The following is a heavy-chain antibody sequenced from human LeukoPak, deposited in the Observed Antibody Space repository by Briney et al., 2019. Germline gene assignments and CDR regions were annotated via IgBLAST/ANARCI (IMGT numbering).Heavy chain of an antibody. J-gene: IGHJ3*02. Sequence: SETLSLTCTVSGGSISSYYWSWIRQPAGKGLEWIGRIYTSGSTNYNPSLKSRVTMSVDTSKNQFSLKLSSVTAADTAVYYCARGQQYRGSLGVFEIWGQGKMVTVFS. V-gene: IGHV4-4*07. D-gene: IGHD1-26*01. CDR1: GGSISSYY. CDR2: IYTSGST. CDR3: ARGQQYRGSLGVFEI.